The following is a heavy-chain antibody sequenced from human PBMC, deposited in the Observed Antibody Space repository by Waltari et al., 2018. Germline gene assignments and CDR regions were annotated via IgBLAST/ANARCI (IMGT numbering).Heavy chain of an antibody. CDR2: LKSEGSST. CDR3: ARGYYGGRFDY. D-gene: IGHD4-17*01. CDR1: GFTLSSYW. Sequence: EVQLVESGGGLVQPGGSLRLPCAASGFTLSSYWMHWVRQAPGKGLVWDSRLKSEGSSTSYADSVKGRFTISRDNAKNTLYLQMNSLRAEDTAVYYCARGYYGGRFDYWGQGTLVTVSS. V-gene: IGHV3-74*01. J-gene: IGHJ4*02.